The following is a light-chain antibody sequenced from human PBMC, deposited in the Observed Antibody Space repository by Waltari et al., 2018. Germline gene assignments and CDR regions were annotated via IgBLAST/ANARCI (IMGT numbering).Light chain of an antibody. CDR3: CSYAGSSPWV. CDR2: EGS. CDR1: SSAVGGYNS. Sequence: QSALPQPASVSGSPGQSITISCTGTSSAVGGYNSVSWYQQHPGKAPKLMIYEGSKRPSGVSNRFSGSKSGNTASLTISGLQAEDEADYYCCSYAGSSPWVFGGGTKLTVL. J-gene: IGLJ3*02. V-gene: IGLV2-23*01.